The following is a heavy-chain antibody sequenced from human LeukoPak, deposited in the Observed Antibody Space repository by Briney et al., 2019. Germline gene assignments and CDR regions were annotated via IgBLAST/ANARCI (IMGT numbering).Heavy chain of an antibody. J-gene: IGHJ4*02. CDR1: GFTFGDFA. V-gene: IGHV3-43*02. Sequence: GGSLRLSCAASGFTFGDFAMHWVRQAPGKGLEWVSLISGDGSSTYYADSVRGRFTISRDNSKNTLYLQMSSLRADDTAVYYCAKDCGGTKWELGRDYFDYWGQGTLVTVSS. CDR3: AKDCGGTKWELGRDYFDY. D-gene: IGHD1-26*01. CDR2: ISGDGSST.